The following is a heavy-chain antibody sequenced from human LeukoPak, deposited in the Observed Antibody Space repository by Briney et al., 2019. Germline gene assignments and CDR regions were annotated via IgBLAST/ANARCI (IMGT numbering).Heavy chain of an antibody. CDR1: GFTFSSYA. CDR2: ISYDGSNK. CDR3: AKEGGVVPAQPTLPEYFQH. Sequence: PGGSLRLSCAASGFTFSSYAMHWVRQAPGKGLEWVAVISYDGSNKYYADSVKGRFTISRDNSKNTLYLQMNSLRAEDTAVYYCAKEGGVVPAQPTLPEYFQHWGQGTLVTVSS. D-gene: IGHD2-2*01. J-gene: IGHJ1*01. V-gene: IGHV3-30-3*01.